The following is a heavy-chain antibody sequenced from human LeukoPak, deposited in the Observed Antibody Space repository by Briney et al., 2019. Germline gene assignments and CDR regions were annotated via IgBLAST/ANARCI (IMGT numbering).Heavy chain of an antibody. CDR1: GYTFTIYG. V-gene: IGHV1-18*01. D-gene: IGHD6-13*01. Sequence: ASVTVSFTTSGYTFTIYGIGWVRQAPGQGLEWMAWIYNCNTNCAQNLQGRVTMTRDTSISTAYMELNRLRSDDTAVYYCAREADSNSWYPTFDYWGQGTLVTVSS. CDR3: AREADSNSWYPTFDY. J-gene: IGHJ4*02. CDR2: IYNCNT.